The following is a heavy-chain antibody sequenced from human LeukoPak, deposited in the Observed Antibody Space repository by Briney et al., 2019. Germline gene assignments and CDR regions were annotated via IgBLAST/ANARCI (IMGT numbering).Heavy chain of an antibody. CDR2: IYYSGST. J-gene: IGHJ4*02. Sequence: SETLSLTCTVPGGSISSYYWSWIRQPPGKGLEWIGYIYYSGSTNYNPSLKSRVTISVDTSKNQFPLKLSSVTAADTAVYYCARQLPLAGIAVAAPFDYWGQGTLVTVSS. CDR3: ARQLPLAGIAVAAPFDY. V-gene: IGHV4-59*08. D-gene: IGHD6-19*01. CDR1: GGSISSYY.